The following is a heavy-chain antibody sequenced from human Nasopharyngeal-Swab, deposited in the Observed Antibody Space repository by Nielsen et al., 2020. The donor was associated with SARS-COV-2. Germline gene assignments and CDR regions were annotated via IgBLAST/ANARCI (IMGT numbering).Heavy chain of an antibody. Sequence: VKVSCKASGYTFTSYGISWVRQAPGQGLEWMGWISAYNGNTNYAQKLQGRVTMTTDTSTSTAYMELRSLRSDDTAVYYCARSRRGTAARLGGWFDPWGQGTLVTVSS. CDR1: GYTFTSYG. D-gene: IGHD6-6*01. J-gene: IGHJ5*02. V-gene: IGHV1-18*01. CDR2: ISAYNGNT. CDR3: ARSRRGTAARLGGWFDP.